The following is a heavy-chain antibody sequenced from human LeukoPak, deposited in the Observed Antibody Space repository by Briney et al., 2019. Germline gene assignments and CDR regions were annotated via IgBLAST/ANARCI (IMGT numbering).Heavy chain of an antibody. CDR1: GFTVSRRF. J-gene: IGHJ4*02. CDR3: ARGWDVDVGFDC. V-gene: IGHV3-66*02. CDR2: IYSDGST. Sequence: GGSLRLSCAASGFTVSRRFMSWVRQAPGKGLEWVSVIYSDGSTYYADSVKGRFTISRDNSKNTLYIQMNSLRIEDTAVYCCARGWDVDVGFDCWGQGTLVTVSS. D-gene: IGHD6-19*01.